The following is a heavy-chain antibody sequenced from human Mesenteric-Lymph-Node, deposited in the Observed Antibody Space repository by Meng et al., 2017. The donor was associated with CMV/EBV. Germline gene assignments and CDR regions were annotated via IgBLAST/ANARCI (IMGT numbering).Heavy chain of an antibody. CDR2: INSDGSTT. CDR1: GFTFSSYE. Sequence: GESLKISCAASGFTFSSYEMNWVRQAPGEGLVWVSRINSDGSTTTYADSVKGRFTISRDNAKKTLYLQMDGLRAEDTAVYYCARGRGSGSSDYWGQGTLVTVSS. D-gene: IGHD3-10*01. V-gene: IGHV3-74*01. J-gene: IGHJ4*02. CDR3: ARGRGSGSSDY.